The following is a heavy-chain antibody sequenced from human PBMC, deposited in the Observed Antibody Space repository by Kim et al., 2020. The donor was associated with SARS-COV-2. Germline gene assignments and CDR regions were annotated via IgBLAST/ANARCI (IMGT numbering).Heavy chain of an antibody. V-gene: IGHV5-10-1*01. J-gene: IGHJ4*02. Sequence: GESLKISCAVSGFSFTGHWITWVRRLPGKGLEWMARIEPSESYTNYNPSFQGHVVLSADKSISTAYLQWSSLKASDTAIYFCARQYRDGYTYYFDYWGQGPLVTVSS. CDR2: IEPSESYT. CDR1: GFSFTGHW. D-gene: IGHD5-12*01. CDR3: ARQYRDGYTYYFDY.